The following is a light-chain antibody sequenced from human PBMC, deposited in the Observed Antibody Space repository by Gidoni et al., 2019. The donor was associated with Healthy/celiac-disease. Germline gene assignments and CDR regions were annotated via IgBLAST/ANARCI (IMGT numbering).Light chain of an antibody. CDR3: QQYNSYLLT. Sequence: DIQMTQSPSTLSASVGDRVTITCGASQSISSWLAWYQQKPGKAPKLLIYDASSLESGVPSRFSGSGSGTEFTLTISSLQPDDFATYYCQQYNSYLLTFXGXTKVEIK. V-gene: IGKV1-5*01. CDR2: DAS. CDR1: QSISSW. J-gene: IGKJ4*01.